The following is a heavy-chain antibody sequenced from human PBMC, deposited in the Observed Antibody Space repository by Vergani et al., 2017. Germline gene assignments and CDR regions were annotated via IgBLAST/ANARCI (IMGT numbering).Heavy chain of an antibody. CDR3: ARSSIAGAEGEDYFDY. V-gene: IGHV4-59*01. D-gene: IGHD6-19*01. J-gene: IGHJ4*02. CDR2: IYYSGST. CDR1: GGSISSYY. Sequence: QVQLQESGPGLVKPSETLSLTCTVSGGSISSYYWSWIRQPPGKGLEWIGYIYYSGSTNYNPSLKRRGTISVETSKNQCSLKLSAVNAADTAVYYCARSSIAGAEGEDYFDYWGQGTLVTVSS.